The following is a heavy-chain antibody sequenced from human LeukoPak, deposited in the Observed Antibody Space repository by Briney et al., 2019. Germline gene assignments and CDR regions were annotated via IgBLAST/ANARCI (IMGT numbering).Heavy chain of an antibody. J-gene: IGHJ4*02. CDR2: ISGSGGST. Sequence: GGSLRLSCAASGFRFSDYYMTWVRQAPGKGLEWVSAISGSGGSTNYADSVKGRFTISRDNSKNTLYLQMNSLRAEDTAIYYCAKGMNAYYYDSSGYWGQGTLVTVSS. V-gene: IGHV3-23*01. CDR1: GFRFSDYY. CDR3: AKGMNAYYYDSSGY. D-gene: IGHD3-22*01.